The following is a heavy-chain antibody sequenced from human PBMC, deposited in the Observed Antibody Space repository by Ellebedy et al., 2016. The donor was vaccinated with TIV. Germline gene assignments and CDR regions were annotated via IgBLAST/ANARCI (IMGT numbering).Heavy chain of an antibody. CDR2: IIPFLGVG. CDR3: APDYGCDSGLSGY. Sequence: AASVKVSCKASGGIFNNYAVSWVRQAPGQGLEWMGRIIPFLGVGTYAQRFQDRVTITADKSTSTAYLELTSLRSEDTAVYYCAPDYGCDSGLSGYWGQGTLVTVSS. CDR1: GGIFNNYA. J-gene: IGHJ4*02. D-gene: IGHD4-23*01. V-gene: IGHV1-69*04.